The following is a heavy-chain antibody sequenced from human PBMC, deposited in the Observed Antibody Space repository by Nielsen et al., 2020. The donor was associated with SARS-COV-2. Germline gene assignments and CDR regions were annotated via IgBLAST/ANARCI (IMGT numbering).Heavy chain of an antibody. CDR1: GFTFSSYA. J-gene: IGHJ6*02. CDR3: ADPLVGATSHYYYGMDV. CDR2: ISGSGGST. V-gene: IGHV3-23*01. D-gene: IGHD1-26*01. Sequence: ETLSLTCAASGFTFSSYAMSWVRQAPGKGLEWVSAISGSGGSTYYADSVKGRFTISRDNSKNTLYLQMNSLRAEDTAVYYCADPLVGATSHYYYGMDVWGQGTTVTVSS.